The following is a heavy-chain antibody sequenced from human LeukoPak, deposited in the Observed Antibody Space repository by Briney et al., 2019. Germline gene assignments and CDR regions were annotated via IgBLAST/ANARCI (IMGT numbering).Heavy chain of an antibody. CDR3: AHRPAYQTGGGAFDI. CDR1: GFSLSTDGVG. CDR2: IYWDDDK. V-gene: IGHV2-5*02. Sequence: ESGPTLVNPTQTLTLTCTFSGFSLSTDGVGVGWIRQPPGKALEWLALIYWDDDKRYSPSLKSRLTITKDTSKNQVVLTMTNMDPVDTATYYCAHRPAYQTGGGAFDIWGQGAMVTVSS. D-gene: IGHD2-8*02. J-gene: IGHJ3*02.